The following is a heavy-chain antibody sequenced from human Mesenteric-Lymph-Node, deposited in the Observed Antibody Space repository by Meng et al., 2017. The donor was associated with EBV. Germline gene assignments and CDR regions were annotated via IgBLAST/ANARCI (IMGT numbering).Heavy chain of an antibody. CDR1: GFSLRPRGVG. CDR3: THINGGGNSGFLDY. J-gene: IGHJ4*02. Sequence: IHFEWFCSTLGKPTQTLLPPWTFLGFSLRPRGVGVGLIRQPPRKALEWLALIYWDDDKRYSPSLKSRLTITQDTSKNQVVLTIINMDPLDTATYYCTHINGGGNSGFLDYWGQGTLVTVSS. CDR2: IYWDDDK. D-gene: IGHD4-23*01. V-gene: IGHV2-5*02.